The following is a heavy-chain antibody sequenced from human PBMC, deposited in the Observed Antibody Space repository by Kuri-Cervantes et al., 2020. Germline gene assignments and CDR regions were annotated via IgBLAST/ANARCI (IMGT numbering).Heavy chain of an antibody. Sequence: GESLKISCAASGFTFNSFNMNWVRQAPGKGLEWVSLISWDGGSTYYADSVKGRFAISRDNSKNSLYLQMNSLRAEDTALYYCAKDRFYYYDSSGGAFDIWGQGTMVIVSS. V-gene: IGHV3-43D*04. J-gene: IGHJ3*02. CDR2: ISWDGGST. CDR1: GFTFNSFN. CDR3: AKDRFYYYDSSGGAFDI. D-gene: IGHD3-22*01.